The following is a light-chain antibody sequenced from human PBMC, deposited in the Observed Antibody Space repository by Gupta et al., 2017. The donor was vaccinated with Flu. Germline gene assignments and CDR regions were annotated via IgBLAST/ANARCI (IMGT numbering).Light chain of an antibody. J-gene: IGLJ2*01. V-gene: IGLV3-1*01. CDR3: QAWDSSSVV. CDR1: KLGDKY. Sequence: SSELTQPPSVSVSPGQTASITCSGDKLGDKYACCYQQKPGQSPVLVIYQDSKRPSGIPERFSGSNSGNTATLTISGTQAMDEDDYYCQAWDSSSVVFGGGTKLTVL. CDR2: QDS.